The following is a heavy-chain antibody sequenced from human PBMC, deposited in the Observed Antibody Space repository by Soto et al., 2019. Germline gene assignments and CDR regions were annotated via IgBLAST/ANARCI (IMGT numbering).Heavy chain of an antibody. J-gene: IGHJ5*02. D-gene: IGHD3-22*01. CDR1: GGSFSGYY. CDR2: INHSGST. Sequence: SETLSLTCAVYGGSFSGYYGSWIRQPPGKGLEWIGEINHSGSTNYNPSLKSRVTISVDTSKNQFSLKLSSVTAADTAVYYCAMGRYYYDSSGRNWFDPWGQGTLVTVSS. CDR3: AMGRYYYDSSGRNWFDP. V-gene: IGHV4-34*01.